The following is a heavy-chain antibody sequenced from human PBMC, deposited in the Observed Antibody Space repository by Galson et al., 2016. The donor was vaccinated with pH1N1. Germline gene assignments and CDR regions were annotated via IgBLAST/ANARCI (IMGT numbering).Heavy chain of an antibody. D-gene: IGHD1-26*01. V-gene: IGHV3-30*04. J-gene: IGHJ4*02. Sequence: SLRLSCAASGFGFSSYAMHWVRQAPGQGLEWVAFILDSSNKYYVDSVRGRFTVSRDNSKNTLFLQMNSLRAEDTAIYYCARDSSLWSAEWELFDYWGQGTLVTVSS. CDR1: GFGFSSYA. CDR2: ILDSSNK. CDR3: ARDSSLWSAEWELFDY.